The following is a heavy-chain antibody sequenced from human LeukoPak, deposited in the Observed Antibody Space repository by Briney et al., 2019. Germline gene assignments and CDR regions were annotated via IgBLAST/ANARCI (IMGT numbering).Heavy chain of an antibody. D-gene: IGHD3-10*01. Sequence: GGSLRLSCAASGFTFSDYGMHWVRQAPGKGLEWVAFIRYDGSNKYYADSVKGRFTISRDNSKNTLYLQMNSLRAEDTAVYYCAKDSGVYYYGMDVWGQGTTVTVSS. V-gene: IGHV3-30*02. CDR2: IRYDGSNK. CDR1: GFTFSDYG. J-gene: IGHJ6*02. CDR3: AKDSGVYYYGMDV.